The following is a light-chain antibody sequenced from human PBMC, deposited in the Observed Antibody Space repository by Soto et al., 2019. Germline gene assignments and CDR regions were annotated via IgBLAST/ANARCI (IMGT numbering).Light chain of an antibody. CDR2: AAS. CDR1: QDVTFW. CDR3: QQANSFPLT. J-gene: IGKJ4*01. V-gene: IGKV1-12*01. Sequence: DIQMTQSPSFVSASVGDRVTITCRASQDVTFWLAWYQQRPGKAPNLLSFAASSLQSGVPSRFSGSGSGTDFTLSIISLQPEDFATYYCQQANSFPLTFGGGTRVEIK.